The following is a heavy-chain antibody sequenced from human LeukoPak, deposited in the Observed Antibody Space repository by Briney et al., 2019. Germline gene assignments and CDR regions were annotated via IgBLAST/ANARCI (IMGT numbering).Heavy chain of an antibody. D-gene: IGHD3-10*01. V-gene: IGHV3-11*04. J-gene: IGHJ6*02. Sequence: GGSLRLSCAASGFTFSDYYMSWIRQAPGPGLGWVSYISSSGSTIYYADSVKGRFTISRDNAKISLYLQMNSLRAEDTAVYYCARDGAGYYGSGSYSRNYFYYGMDVWGQGTTVTVSS. CDR2: ISSSGSTI. CDR1: GFTFSDYY. CDR3: ARDGAGYYGSGSYSRNYFYYGMDV.